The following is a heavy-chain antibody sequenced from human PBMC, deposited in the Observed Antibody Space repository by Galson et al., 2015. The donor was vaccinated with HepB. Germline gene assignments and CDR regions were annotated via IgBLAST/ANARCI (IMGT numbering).Heavy chain of an antibody. CDR3: AKDEGRFGELEYFQH. CDR2: ISGSGGST. Sequence: SLRLSCAASGFTFSSYAMSWVRQAPGKGLEWVSAISGSGGSTYYADSVKGRFTISRDNSKNTLYLQMNSLRAEDTAVYYCAKDEGRFGELEYFQHWGQGTLVTVSS. CDR1: GFTFSSYA. D-gene: IGHD3-10*01. V-gene: IGHV3-23*01. J-gene: IGHJ1*01.